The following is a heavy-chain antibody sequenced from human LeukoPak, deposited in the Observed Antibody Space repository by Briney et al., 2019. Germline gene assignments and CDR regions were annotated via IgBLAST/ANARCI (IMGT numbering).Heavy chain of an antibody. CDR2: ISSGSGNI. D-gene: IGHD6-19*01. V-gene: IGHV3-21*03. CDR1: GFTFTTYS. Sequence: GGSLRLSCAASGFTFTTYSMNWVRQAPGKGLEWVSSISSGSGNIYYADSVKGRFTISRGNAKNSLYLQMNSLRAEDTAVYYCARDGHSSGWPFDYWGQGTLVTVSS. J-gene: IGHJ4*02. CDR3: ARDGHSSGWPFDY.